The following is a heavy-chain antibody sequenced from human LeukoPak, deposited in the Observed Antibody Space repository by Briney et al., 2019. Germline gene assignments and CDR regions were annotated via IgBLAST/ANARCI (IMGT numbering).Heavy chain of an antibody. CDR2: ITSGGSAT. J-gene: IGHJ4*02. CDR1: GFSFSSYA. D-gene: IGHD3-10*01. Sequence: GGSLRLSCAASGFSFSSYAMTWVRQAPGKGLEWVSSITSGGSATYYADFVKGRCTISRDNSKNTLYLQLNSLRDDDTAIYYCGAKLSGSYYDFWGQGTLISVSS. V-gene: IGHV3-23*01. CDR3: GAKLSGSYYDF.